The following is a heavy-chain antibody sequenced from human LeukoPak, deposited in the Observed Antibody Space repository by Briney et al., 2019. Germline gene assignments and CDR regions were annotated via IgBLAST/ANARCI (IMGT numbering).Heavy chain of an antibody. CDR1: GGSISRCDYY. D-gene: IGHD3-10*01. V-gene: IGHV4-30-4*01. J-gene: IGHJ6*02. CDR3: ARDVGLLWFGEEGGMDV. CDR2: IYNTGST. Sequence: PSETLSLTCTVSGGSISRCDYYWSWVRQPPGKGLDWLGYIYNTGSTYYNPSLKSRVTISVDTSKNQFSLRLTSVTAADTAVYYCARDVGLLWFGEEGGMDVWGQGTTVTVSS.